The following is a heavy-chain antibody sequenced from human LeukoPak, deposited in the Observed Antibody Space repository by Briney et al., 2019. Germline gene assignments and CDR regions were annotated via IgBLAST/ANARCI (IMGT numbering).Heavy chain of an antibody. CDR1: GFTFSAYS. CDR2: ISGGGYTL. D-gene: IGHD3-10*01. J-gene: IGHJ6*02. CDR3: ARVGGFGKSWGMDV. Sequence: GGSLRLSCAASGFTFSAYSLTWVRQAPGEGLEWVSFISGGGYTLHYADCVKRRPTIYRDIGKNSLYLQMNSQRAEDTAVYYCARVGGFGKSWGMDVWGQGTTVIVSS. V-gene: IGHV3-48*01.